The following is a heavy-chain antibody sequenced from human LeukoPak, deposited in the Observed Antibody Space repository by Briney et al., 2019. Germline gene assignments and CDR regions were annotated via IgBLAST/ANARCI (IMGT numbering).Heavy chain of an antibody. Sequence: PSETLSLTCAVYGGSFSGYYWSWIRQPPGKGLEWIGEINHSGSTNYNPSLKSRVTISVDTSKNQFSLKLSSVTAADTAVYYCARLAIAAAGFDPWGQGTLVIVSS. CDR2: INHSGST. CDR1: GGSFSGYY. V-gene: IGHV4-34*01. J-gene: IGHJ5*02. D-gene: IGHD6-13*01. CDR3: ARLAIAAAGFDP.